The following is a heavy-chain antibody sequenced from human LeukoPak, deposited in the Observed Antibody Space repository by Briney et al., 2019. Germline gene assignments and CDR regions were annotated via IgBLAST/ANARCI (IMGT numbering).Heavy chain of an antibody. CDR2: INHSGST. Sequence: SETLSLTCAVYGGSFSGYYWSWVRQPPGKGLEWVGEINHSGSTNYNPSLKRRVTISVDTSKNQFSLKLSSVTAADTAMYYCTRDMEYPGAGFDYWGQGIPVTVSS. J-gene: IGHJ4*02. CDR3: TRDMEYPGAGFDY. V-gene: IGHV4-34*01. CDR1: GGSFSGYY. D-gene: IGHD3-3*01.